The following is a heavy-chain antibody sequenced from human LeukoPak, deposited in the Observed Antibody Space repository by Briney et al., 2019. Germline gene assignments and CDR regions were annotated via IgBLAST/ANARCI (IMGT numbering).Heavy chain of an antibody. J-gene: IGHJ5*02. V-gene: IGHV3-11*03. CDR2: ISTDSSSA. Sequence: GGSLRLSCAASGFTFSNYAMSWVRQAPGKGLEWISYISTDSSSADYADSVKGRFTISRGNAKNSLYLQINSLRAEDTAVYYCARSPPYSKLRFDPWGQGTLVTVSS. CDR1: GFTFSNYA. D-gene: IGHD6-13*01. CDR3: ARSPPYSKLRFDP.